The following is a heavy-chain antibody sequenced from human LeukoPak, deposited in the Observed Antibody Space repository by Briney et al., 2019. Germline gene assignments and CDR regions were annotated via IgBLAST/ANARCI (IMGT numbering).Heavy chain of an antibody. D-gene: IGHD3-3*01. CDR3: AREVTIFGVVTA. J-gene: IGHJ5*02. CDR1: GYTFIGYY. CDR2: ISPDSGGT. Sequence: ASVKVSCKASGYTFIGYYIHWVRQAPGQGLEWMGWISPDSGGTNYAQKFQGRVTMTGDTSISTAYMELSRLRSDDTAVYYCAREVTIFGVVTAWGQGTLVTVSS. V-gene: IGHV1-2*02.